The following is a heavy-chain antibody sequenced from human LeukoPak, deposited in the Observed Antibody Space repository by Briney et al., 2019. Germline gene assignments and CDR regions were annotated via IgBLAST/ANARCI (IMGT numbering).Heavy chain of an antibody. V-gene: IGHV4-39*07. CDR3: AAFDSSGYYYVFHY. D-gene: IGHD3-22*01. Sequence: SETLSLTCTVSGGSISSSSYYWGWIRQPPGKGLEWIGSIYYSGSTYYNPSLKSRVTISVDTSKNQFSLKLSSVTAADTAVYYCAAFDSSGYYYVFHYWGQGTLVTVSS. CDR2: IYYSGST. CDR1: GGSISSSSYY. J-gene: IGHJ4*02.